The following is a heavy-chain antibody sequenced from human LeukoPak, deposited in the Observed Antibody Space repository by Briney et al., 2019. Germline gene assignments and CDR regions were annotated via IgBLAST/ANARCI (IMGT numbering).Heavy chain of an antibody. J-gene: IGHJ4*02. CDR3: ARVTPDCSGGSCYVYYFDY. V-gene: IGHV3-48*03. D-gene: IGHD2-15*01. CDR2: ISSSVSTI. CDR1: GFTFRSYE. Sequence: GGSLRLSCAASGFTFRSYEMNWVRQAPREGLGWVSYISSSVSTIYYADSVKGRFTISRDNAKNSLYLQMNSLRAEDTAVYYCARVTPDCSGGSCYVYYFDYWGQGTLVTVSS.